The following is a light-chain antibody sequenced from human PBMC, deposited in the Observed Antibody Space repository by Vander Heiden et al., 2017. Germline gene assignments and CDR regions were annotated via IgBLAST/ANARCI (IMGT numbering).Light chain of an antibody. V-gene: IGKV1-39*01. CDR1: QSISSY. Sequence: DIQMTQSQSSLSASVGDRVTITCRASQSISSYLNWYQQKPGKAPKLLIYAASSLQSGVPSRFSGSGSRTDFTLTISSLQPEDFATYCCQQSYRTPYTFGQGTKLEIK. CDR3: QQSYRTPYT. J-gene: IGKJ2*01. CDR2: AAS.